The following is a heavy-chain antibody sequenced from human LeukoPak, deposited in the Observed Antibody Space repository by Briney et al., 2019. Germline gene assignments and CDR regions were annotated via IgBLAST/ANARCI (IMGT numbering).Heavy chain of an antibody. Sequence: GGSLRLSCAASGFTFSSFAMTWVRQAPGKGLEWVSSITGTHYTTYNTDSVKGRFTISRDNSKNTLYLQMSSLRADDTAVYYCTKDPNGDYVGAFDPWGQGTLVTVSS. V-gene: IGHV3-23*01. CDR2: ITGTHYTT. CDR1: GFTFSSFA. D-gene: IGHD4-17*01. J-gene: IGHJ5*02. CDR3: TKDPNGDYVGAFDP.